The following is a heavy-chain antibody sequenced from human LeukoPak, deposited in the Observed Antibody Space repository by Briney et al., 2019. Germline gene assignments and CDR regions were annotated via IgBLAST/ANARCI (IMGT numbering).Heavy chain of an antibody. CDR3: ARDRRDGDEHAFDT. CDR2: IYYSGST. CDR1: GGSISSYY. V-gene: IGHV4-59*01. J-gene: IGHJ3*02. D-gene: IGHD4-17*01. Sequence: SETLSLTCTVSGGSISSYYWSWIRQPPGKGLEWIGYIYYSGSTNYNPSLKSRVTISVDTSKNQFSLKLSSVTAADTAVYYCARDRRDGDEHAFDTWGQGTMVTVSS.